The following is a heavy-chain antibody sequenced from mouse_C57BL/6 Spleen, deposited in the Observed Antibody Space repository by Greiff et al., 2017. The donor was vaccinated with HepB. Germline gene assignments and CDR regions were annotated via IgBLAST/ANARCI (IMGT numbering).Heavy chain of an antibody. V-gene: IGHV1-76*01. CDR2: IYPGSGNT. Sequence: LVESGAELVRPGASVKLSCKASGYTFTDYYINWVKQRPGQGLEWIARIYPGSGNTYYNEKFKGKATLTAEKSSSTAYMQLSSLTSEDSAVYFCARGRQGDYWGQGTSVTVSS. CDR1: GYTFTDYY. J-gene: IGHJ4*01. CDR3: ARGRQGDY. D-gene: IGHD6-1*01.